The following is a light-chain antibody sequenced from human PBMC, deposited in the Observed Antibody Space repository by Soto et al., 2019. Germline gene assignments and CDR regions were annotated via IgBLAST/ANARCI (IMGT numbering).Light chain of an antibody. CDR1: QSISNN. J-gene: IGKJ4*01. V-gene: IGKV3-15*01. CDR2: SAF. CDR3: QQSYSMPLA. Sequence: EIVLTQSPATLSLSPGERATLSCRASQSISNNLAWYQQKPGQAPRLVIYSAFTRATGIPARFSGSGSGTDFTPTISSLQPEDFVSYYCQQSYSMPLAFGGGTKVDIK.